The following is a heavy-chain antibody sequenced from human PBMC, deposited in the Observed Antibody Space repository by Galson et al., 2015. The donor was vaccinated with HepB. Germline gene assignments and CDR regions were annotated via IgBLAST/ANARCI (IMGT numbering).Heavy chain of an antibody. D-gene: IGHD2-8*02. CDR2: LSAYNGNT. V-gene: IGHV1-18*01. Sequence: SCKASGYTFTSYGISWVRQAPGQGLECMGWLSAYNGNTNYAQKLQGRVTMTRNTSISTAYMELSSLKSDDTAVYYCARDSVGTGFGYWGQGALVTVSS. CDR3: ARDSVGTGFGY. J-gene: IGHJ4*02. CDR1: GYTFTSYG.